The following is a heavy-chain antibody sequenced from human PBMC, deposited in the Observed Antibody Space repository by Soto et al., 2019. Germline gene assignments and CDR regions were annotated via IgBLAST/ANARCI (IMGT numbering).Heavy chain of an antibody. V-gene: IGHV4-59*01. CDR1: GGSISSYY. D-gene: IGHD5-18*01. Sequence: SETLSLTCTVSGGSISSYYWSWIRQPPGKGLEWIGYIYYSGSTNYNPSLKSRVTISVDTSKNQFSLKLSSVTAADTAVYYCARVRGYSYGYGSFAYWGQGTLVTVSS. CDR2: IYYSGST. CDR3: ARVRGYSYGYGSFAY. J-gene: IGHJ4*02.